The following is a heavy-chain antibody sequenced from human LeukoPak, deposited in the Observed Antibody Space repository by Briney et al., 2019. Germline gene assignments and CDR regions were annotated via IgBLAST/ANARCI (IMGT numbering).Heavy chain of an antibody. CDR3: ARKSDSSGYYSSAFDI. Sequence: SETLSLTCTVSGDSISSSSYYWGWIRQPPGKGLEWIGSIYYSGSTYYNPSLKSRVTISVDTSKNQFSLKLSSVTAADTAVYYCARKSDSSGYYSSAFDIWGQGTMVTVSS. J-gene: IGHJ3*02. V-gene: IGHV4-39*01. D-gene: IGHD3-22*01. CDR2: IYYSGST. CDR1: GDSISSSSYY.